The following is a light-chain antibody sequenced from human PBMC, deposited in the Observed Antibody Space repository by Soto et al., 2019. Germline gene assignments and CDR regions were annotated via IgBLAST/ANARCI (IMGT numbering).Light chain of an antibody. CDR3: QKYDNWSRT. J-gene: IGKJ1*01. Sequence: EIVMTQSPATLSVSPGERATLSCRASQSFSSNLAWYQQKPGQAPRLLIYGASTRATGIPARFSGSGSGTEFTLTISSLQSEDSASYYCQKYDNWSRTFGQGTKVEIK. CDR2: GAS. CDR1: QSFSSN. V-gene: IGKV3-15*01.